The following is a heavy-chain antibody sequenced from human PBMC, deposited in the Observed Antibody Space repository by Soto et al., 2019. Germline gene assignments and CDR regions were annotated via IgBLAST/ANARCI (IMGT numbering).Heavy chain of an antibody. V-gene: IGHV4-31*03. CDR3: ARDTPRGYSYGSFDY. CDR1: GGSISSGGYY. J-gene: IGHJ4*02. D-gene: IGHD5-18*01. Sequence: PSETLSRTCTVSGGSISSGGYYWSWIRQHPGKGLEWIGYIYYSGSTYYNPSLKSRVTISVDTSKNQFSLKLSSVTAADTAVYYCARDTPRGYSYGSFDYWGQGTLVTVSS. CDR2: IYYSGST.